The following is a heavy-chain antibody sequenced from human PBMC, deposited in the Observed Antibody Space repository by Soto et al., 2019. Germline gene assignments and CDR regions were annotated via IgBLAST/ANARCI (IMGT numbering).Heavy chain of an antibody. CDR1: GFTFSSFW. CDR3: ERHVPGKLGHDT. CDR2: TKQDGSDK. Sequence: QPGGSLRLSCAASGFTFSSFWMSWVRRAPGKGLEWVANTKQDGSDKNYVGSVKGRFTISRDNAKNSLYLQMNNLRVEDTAMYYCERHVPGKLGHDTWGPGTLVTVSS. V-gene: IGHV3-7*01. D-gene: IGHD3-10*01. J-gene: IGHJ5*02.